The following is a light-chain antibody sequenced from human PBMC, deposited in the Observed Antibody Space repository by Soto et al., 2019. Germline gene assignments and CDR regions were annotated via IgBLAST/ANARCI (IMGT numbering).Light chain of an antibody. CDR2: YTS. CDR1: QYVGTR. Sequence: MVLTQSRATLSLSPAERATLCCRASQYVGTRLAWYQHKPGQAPRLLIYYTSNRATGIPARFSGSGSGTDFTLTINRLAPEDFAICYCHQRQSWPRTFGQGTKVDIK. CDR3: HQRQSWPRT. V-gene: IGKV3-11*01. J-gene: IGKJ1*01.